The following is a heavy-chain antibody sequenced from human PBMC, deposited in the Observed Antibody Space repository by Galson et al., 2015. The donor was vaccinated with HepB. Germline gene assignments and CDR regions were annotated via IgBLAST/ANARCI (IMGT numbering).Heavy chain of an antibody. CDR3: ASLLAYCGGDCYSNYYYYGMDV. Sequence: SLRLSCAASGFTFSSYSMNWVRQAPGKGLEWVSSISSSSSSYIYYADSVKGRFTISRDNAKNSLYLQMNSLRAEDTAVYYCASLLAYCGGDCYSNYYYYGMDVWGQGTTVTVSS. J-gene: IGHJ6*02. V-gene: IGHV3-21*01. CDR1: GFTFSSYS. D-gene: IGHD2-21*02. CDR2: ISSSSSSYI.